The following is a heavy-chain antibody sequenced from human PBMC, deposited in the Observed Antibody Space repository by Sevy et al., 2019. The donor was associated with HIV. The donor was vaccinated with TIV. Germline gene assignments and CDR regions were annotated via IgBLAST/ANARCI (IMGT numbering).Heavy chain of an antibody. CDR1: GFTFSSYA. Sequence: GGSLRLSCAASGFTFSSYAMHWVRQAPGKGLEWVAVISYDGSNKYYAHSVKGRFTISRDNSKNTLYLQMNSLRAEDTAVYYCARDGNYYDSSGYYYRYYFDYWGQGTLVTVSS. V-gene: IGHV3-30-3*01. J-gene: IGHJ4*02. D-gene: IGHD3-22*01. CDR2: ISYDGSNK. CDR3: ARDGNYYDSSGYYYRYYFDY.